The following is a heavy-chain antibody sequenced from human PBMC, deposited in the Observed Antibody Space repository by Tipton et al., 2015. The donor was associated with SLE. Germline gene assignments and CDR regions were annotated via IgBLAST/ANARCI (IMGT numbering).Heavy chain of an antibody. V-gene: IGHV4-34*01. Sequence: TLSLTCAVYGGSFSDHYWSWIRQSPGKGLEWIGEINHSGSTNYNPSLKSRLTMSVDTSKNQFSLKLSSVTAADTAVYYCAKFPWFGELNGSDGMDVWGRGTTVTVSS. D-gene: IGHD3-10*01. CDR2: INHSGST. CDR1: GGSFSDHY. J-gene: IGHJ6*02. CDR3: AKFPWFGELNGSDGMDV.